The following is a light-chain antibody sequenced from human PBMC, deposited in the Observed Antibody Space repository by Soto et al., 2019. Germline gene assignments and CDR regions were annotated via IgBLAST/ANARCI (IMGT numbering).Light chain of an antibody. J-gene: IGLJ2*01. CDR3: QSYDSSNPVV. CDR2: EDN. V-gene: IGLV6-57*04. Sequence: NFMLTQPHSVSESPGKTVTISCTRSSGSIASNYVQWYQQRPGSAPTTVIYEDNQRPSGVPDRFSGSIDSSSNSASLTISGRKTEDEADYYCQSYDSSNPVVFGGGTQLTVL. CDR1: SGSIASNY.